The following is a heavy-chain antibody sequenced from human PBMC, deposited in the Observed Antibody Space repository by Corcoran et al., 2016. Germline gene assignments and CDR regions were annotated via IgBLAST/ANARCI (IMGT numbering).Heavy chain of an antibody. CDR3: AKDRRTKWGVSVYGMDV. V-gene: IGHV3-30*18. Sequence: QVQLVASGGGVVQPGRSLRLSCAASGFAFSSYGMHWVRQAPGKGLVWVAVISYDGSNKYYADSVKGRFTISRDNSKHTLYLQMNSQRAEGTAVYYCAKDRRTKWGVSVYGMDVWGQGTTVTVSS. D-gene: IGHD1-26*01. J-gene: IGHJ6*02. CDR1: GFAFSSYG. CDR2: ISYDGSNK.